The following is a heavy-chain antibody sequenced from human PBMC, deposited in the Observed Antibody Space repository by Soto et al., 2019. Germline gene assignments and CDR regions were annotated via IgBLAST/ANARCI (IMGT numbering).Heavy chain of an antibody. J-gene: IGHJ6*03. CDR1: GYTFTSYY. Sequence: ASVKVSCKASGYTFTSYYMHWVRQAPGQGLEWMGIINPSGGSTSYAQKFQGRVTMTRDTSTSTVYMELSSLRSEDTAVYYCARASYQRRYPYYYMDVWGKGTTVTVSS. V-gene: IGHV1-46*03. CDR2: INPSGGST. CDR3: ARASYQRRYPYYYMDV. D-gene: IGHD2-2*01.